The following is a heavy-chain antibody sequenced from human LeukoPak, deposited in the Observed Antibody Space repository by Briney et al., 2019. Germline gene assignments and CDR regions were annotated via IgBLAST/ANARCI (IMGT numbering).Heavy chain of an antibody. Sequence: SVKVSCKASGGTFSSSAITWVRQAPGQGLEWMGRIIPVLNITNYAQKFQGRVAITADTSTSTAYMELSSLRSEETAVYYCARDQGLTAPPPYGLDVWGQGTTVTVSS. CDR3: ARDQGLTAPPPYGLDV. J-gene: IGHJ6*02. D-gene: IGHD5-18*01. CDR1: GGTFSSSA. V-gene: IGHV1-69*04. CDR2: IIPVLNIT.